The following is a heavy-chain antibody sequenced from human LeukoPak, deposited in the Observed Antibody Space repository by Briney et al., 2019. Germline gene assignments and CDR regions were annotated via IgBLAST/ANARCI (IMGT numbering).Heavy chain of an antibody. D-gene: IGHD3-22*01. V-gene: IGHV3-23*01. J-gene: IGHJ5*02. Sequence: GGSLRLSCAASGFTFSSYAMSWVRQAPGKGLEWVSAISGSGGSTYYADSVKGRFTISRDNSKNTLYLQMTSLRAEDTAVYYCAKDRAGSHPYDTSGLTPSDHWGQGTLVTVSS. CDR1: GFTFSSYA. CDR3: AKDRAGSHPYDTSGLTPSDH. CDR2: ISGSGGST.